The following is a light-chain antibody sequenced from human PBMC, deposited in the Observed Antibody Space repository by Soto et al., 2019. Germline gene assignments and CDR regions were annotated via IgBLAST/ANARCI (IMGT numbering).Light chain of an antibody. CDR3: HQFGSSPPAFT. J-gene: IGKJ2*01. CDR1: QSVSTRY. V-gene: IGKV3-20*01. Sequence: ESMLTQSPGTLSLSPGERATLSCRASQSVSTRYLAWYQQKPGQAPRLLIYGASLRATGVPDRFSGSWSGTDVTLTNSRLETDDVAVYYCHQFGSSPPAFTFGEGTKLEI. CDR2: GAS.